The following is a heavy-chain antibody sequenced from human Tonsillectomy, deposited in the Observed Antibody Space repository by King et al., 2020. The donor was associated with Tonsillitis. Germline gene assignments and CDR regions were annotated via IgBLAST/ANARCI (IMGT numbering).Heavy chain of an antibody. V-gene: IGHV3-33*05. J-gene: IGHJ4*02. CDR2: ISYDGTNN. D-gene: IGHD3-22*01. Sequence: QLVQSGGGVVQPGRSLRLSCAASGFTFSSYGMHWVRQAPGKGLEWVAVISYDGTNNYYADSVKGRFTISRDNSKNMLFLRMNSLRAEDTAVYYCARVDDSSGYYWSFDYWGQGTLVTVSS. CDR1: GFTFSSYG. CDR3: ARVDDSSGYYWSFDY.